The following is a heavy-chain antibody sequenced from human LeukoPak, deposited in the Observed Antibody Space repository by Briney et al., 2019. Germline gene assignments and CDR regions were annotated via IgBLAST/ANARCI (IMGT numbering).Heavy chain of an antibody. CDR3: ARGEQWLGYFDY. V-gene: IGHV1-69*06. CDR1: GGTFSSYA. D-gene: IGHD6-19*01. CDR2: IIPIFGTA. Sequence: ASVKVSCKASGGTFSSYAISWVRQAPGQGLEWMGGIIPIFGTANYAQKFQGRVTITADKSTSTAYMELSSLRSEDTAVYYCARGEQWLGYFDYWGQGTLVTISS. J-gene: IGHJ4*02.